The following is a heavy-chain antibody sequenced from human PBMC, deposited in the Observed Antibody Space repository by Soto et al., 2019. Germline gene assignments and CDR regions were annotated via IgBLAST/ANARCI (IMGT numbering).Heavy chain of an antibody. J-gene: IGHJ4*02. CDR3: AREGYNLGPFAS. CDR2: ISPSGTT. CDR1: GGTLRPYA. D-gene: IGHD5-18*01. V-gene: IGHV4-59*01. Sequence: SQPRSHTCTVSGGTLRPYAKIWCRLLPEKKMEWIAAISPSGTTTYNSSLKTLHTISIDTSKNPFSLKFNSVTAAVTVVYYWAREGYNLGPFASWGQGALV.